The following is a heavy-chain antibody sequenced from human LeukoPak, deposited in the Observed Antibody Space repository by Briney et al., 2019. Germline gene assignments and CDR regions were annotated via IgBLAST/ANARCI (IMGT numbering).Heavy chain of an antibody. Sequence: GESLRLSCVVSGFKFSDAWMSWVRQAPGKGLEWVGRIKSRGGGGTADYAAPVQGRFTISRDDSENTVYLLMDSLQTEDTAVYYCTWMTTIVTVDFWGQGTLVTVSS. CDR1: GFKFSDAW. J-gene: IGHJ4*02. CDR2: IKSRGGGGTA. CDR3: TWMTTIVTVDF. V-gene: IGHV3-15*01. D-gene: IGHD4-11*01.